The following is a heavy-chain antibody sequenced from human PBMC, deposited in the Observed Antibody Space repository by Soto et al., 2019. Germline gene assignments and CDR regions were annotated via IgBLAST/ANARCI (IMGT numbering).Heavy chain of an antibody. V-gene: IGHV6-1*01. CDR3: ARWRGSPAYSSATRAQDKEKPKGYYGMDV. D-gene: IGHD6-25*01. CDR1: GDSVSSNSAA. J-gene: IGHJ6*02. Sequence: SQTLSLTCAISGDSVSSNSAAWNWIRQSPSRGLEWLGRTYYRSKWYNDYAVSVKSRITINPDTSKNQFSLQLNSVTPEDTAVYYCARWRGSPAYSSATRAQDKEKPKGYYGMDVWGQGTTVTVSS. CDR2: TYYRSKWYN.